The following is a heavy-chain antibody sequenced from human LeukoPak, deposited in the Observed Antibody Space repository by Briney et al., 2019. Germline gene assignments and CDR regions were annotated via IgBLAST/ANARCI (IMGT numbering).Heavy chain of an antibody. Sequence: EASVKVSCKASGGTFSSYAISWVRPAPGQGLEWMGGIIPIFGTANYAQKFQGRVTITADESTSTAYMELSSLRSEDTAVYYCARDSGSYFTAFDYWGQGTLVTVSS. CDR3: ARDSGSYFTAFDY. D-gene: IGHD1-26*01. J-gene: IGHJ4*02. V-gene: IGHV1-69*13. CDR2: IIPIFGTA. CDR1: GGTFSSYA.